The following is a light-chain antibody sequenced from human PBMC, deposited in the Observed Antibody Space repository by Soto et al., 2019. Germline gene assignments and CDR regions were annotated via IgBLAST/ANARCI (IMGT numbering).Light chain of an antibody. CDR3: QQRSNWPLT. J-gene: IGKJ4*01. V-gene: IGKV3D-20*02. CDR1: QSVSSSY. CDR2: GAS. Sequence: EIVSTQSPGTLSLSPGERATLSCRASQSVSSSYLAWYQQKPGQAPRLLIYGASSRATGIPDRFSGSGSGTDFTLTISSLEAEDFAVYYCQQRSNWPLTFGGGTNVEIK.